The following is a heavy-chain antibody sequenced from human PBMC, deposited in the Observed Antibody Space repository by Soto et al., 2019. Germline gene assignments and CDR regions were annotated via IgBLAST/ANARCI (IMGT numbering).Heavy chain of an antibody. D-gene: IGHD2-15*01. J-gene: IGHJ6*02. Sequence: EVQLVQSGAEVKKPGESLKISCKGSGYSFTSYWIGWVRQMPGKGLEWMGIIYPGDSDTRYSPSFQGQVTVSADKSNSTAYLQWSSLKASYTSMYYCARAYCSGGSSPTLGMDVWGQGTTVTVSS. CDR1: GYSFTSYW. CDR3: ARAYCSGGSSPTLGMDV. CDR2: IYPGDSDT. V-gene: IGHV5-51*01.